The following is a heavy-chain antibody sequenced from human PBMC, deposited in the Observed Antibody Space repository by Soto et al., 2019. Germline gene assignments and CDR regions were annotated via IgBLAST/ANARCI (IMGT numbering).Heavy chain of an antibody. Sequence: EVQLVESGGGLVQPGGSLRLSCAASGFTVSSNYMSWVRQAPGKGLEWVSVIYSGGSTYYADSVKGRFTISRDNSKNTLYLQMNSLRAEDTALYYCASDQVGAATEYFQHWGQGTLVTVSS. CDR3: ASDQVGAATEYFQH. J-gene: IGHJ1*01. D-gene: IGHD1-26*01. CDR2: IYSGGST. CDR1: GFTVSSNY. V-gene: IGHV3-66*01.